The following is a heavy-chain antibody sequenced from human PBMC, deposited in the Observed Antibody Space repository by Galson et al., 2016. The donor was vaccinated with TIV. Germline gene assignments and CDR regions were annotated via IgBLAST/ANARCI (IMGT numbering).Heavy chain of an antibody. J-gene: IGHJ4*02. CDR3: AKTTVLDHDYWSSHPRSLDY. V-gene: IGHV3-23*01. Sequence: SLRLSCAASTFTFRNYAMSWVRQSPGKGLEWVATISGFGSNTYYPDSVKGRFTVSRDNSKDTLYLQMSSLGAGDTALYFCAKTTVLDHDYWSSHPRSLDYWGQGVLVTVSS. CDR1: TFTFRNYA. CDR2: ISGFGSNT. D-gene: IGHD4-11*01.